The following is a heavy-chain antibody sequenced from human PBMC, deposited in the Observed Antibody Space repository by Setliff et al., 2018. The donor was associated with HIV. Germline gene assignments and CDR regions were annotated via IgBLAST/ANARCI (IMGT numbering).Heavy chain of an antibody. D-gene: IGHD3-10*01. Sequence: PSETLSLTCTVSGYSISSGYYWSWIRQPPGKGLEWIGSIYYTGSTDYNPSLMSRLTISLDTPKNQFSLKLNSVIAADTAVYYCARNRVPSSLWGQGTLVTVSS. CDR3: ARNRVPSSL. V-gene: IGHV4-38-2*02. J-gene: IGHJ4*02. CDR2: IYYTGST. CDR1: GYSISSGYY.